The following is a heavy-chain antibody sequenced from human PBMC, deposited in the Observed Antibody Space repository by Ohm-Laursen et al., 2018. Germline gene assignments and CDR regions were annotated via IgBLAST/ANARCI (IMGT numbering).Heavy chain of an antibody. CDR1: GYTFIDYY. D-gene: IGHD1-26*01. CDR3: AKARPLGSYLNGFDI. Sequence: ATVKISCKASGYTFIDYYIHWVRQAPGLGLEWMGIFNPSGGNTVSTQKFQGRVTMTRDTSTSTVYMELSSLRSEDTALYYCAKARPLGSYLNGFDIWGQGTVVTVSS. J-gene: IGHJ3*02. CDR2: FNPSGGNT. V-gene: IGHV1-46*01.